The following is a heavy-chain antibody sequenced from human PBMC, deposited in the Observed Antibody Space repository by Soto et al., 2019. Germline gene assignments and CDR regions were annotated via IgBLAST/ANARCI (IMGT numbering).Heavy chain of an antibody. D-gene: IGHD2-2*01. CDR2: IYHTGST. CDR1: GSSITSDDW. J-gene: IGHJ4*02. V-gene: IGHV4-4*02. CDR3: ARGRAYCGRTDCYPFGY. Sequence: SETLSLTCSVSGSSITSDDWWSWVRQSPWKGLEWIGEIYHTGSTNFRPSLKSRLTMSVDKSRNQFSLNLKSVTSADSAVYYCARGRAYCGRTDCYPFGYWGQGTLVTVSS.